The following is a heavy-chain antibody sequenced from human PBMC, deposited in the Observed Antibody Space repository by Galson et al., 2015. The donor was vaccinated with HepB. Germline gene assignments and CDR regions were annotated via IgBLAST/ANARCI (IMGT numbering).Heavy chain of an antibody. V-gene: IGHV4-31*03. CDR3: ASLTYYYGSGSYYFLDY. CDR1: GGSVSRGGYY. D-gene: IGHD3-10*01. J-gene: IGHJ4*02. CDR2: IYYTGST. Sequence: LSLTCTVSGGSVSRGGYYWSWIRQHPGKGLEWIGYIYYTGSTYYNPSLKGRIAISLDTSKNQFSLKLSSVTAADTAVYYCASLTYYYGSGSYYFLDYWGQGPLVPVSS.